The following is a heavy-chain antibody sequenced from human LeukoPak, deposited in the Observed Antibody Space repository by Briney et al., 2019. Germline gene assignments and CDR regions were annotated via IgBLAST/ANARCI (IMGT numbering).Heavy chain of an antibody. Sequence: SETLSLTCTVSGGSISSGGYYWSWIRQHPGKGLEWIGYIYYSGSTYYNPSLKSRVTISVDTSKNQFSLKLSSVTAAGTAVYYCARGGVLWFGELVWFDPWGQGTLVTVSS. CDR3: ARGGVLWFGELVWFDP. CDR2: IYYSGST. CDR1: GGSISSGGYY. V-gene: IGHV4-31*03. J-gene: IGHJ5*02. D-gene: IGHD3-10*01.